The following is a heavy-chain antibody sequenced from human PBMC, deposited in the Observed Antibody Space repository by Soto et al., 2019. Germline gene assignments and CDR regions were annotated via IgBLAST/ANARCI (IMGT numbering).Heavy chain of an antibody. CDR2: IVVGSGNT. J-gene: IGHJ3*02. Sequence: SAKVSCKASGFTFTSSAMQWVRQARGQRLEWIGWIVVGSGNTNYAQKFQERVTITRDMSTSTAYMELSSLRSEDTAVYYCAAASYSGYDFDAFDIWGQGTMVTVSS. D-gene: IGHD5-12*01. CDR1: GFTFTSSA. CDR3: AAASYSGYDFDAFDI. V-gene: IGHV1-58*02.